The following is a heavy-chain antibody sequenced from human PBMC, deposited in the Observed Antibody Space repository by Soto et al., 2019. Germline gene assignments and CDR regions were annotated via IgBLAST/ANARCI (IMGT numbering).Heavy chain of an antibody. J-gene: IGHJ5*02. CDR1: GGSFSGYY. Sequence: QVQLQQWGAGLLKPSETLSLTCAVYGGSFSGYYWSWIRQPPGKGLEWIGEINHSGSTNYNPSLKSRVTISVDTSTNQLSLKLSSVTAADTAVYYCARGRGYCSGGSCYSKWFDPWGQGTLVTVSS. CDR2: INHSGST. D-gene: IGHD2-15*01. V-gene: IGHV4-34*01. CDR3: ARGRGYCSGGSCYSKWFDP.